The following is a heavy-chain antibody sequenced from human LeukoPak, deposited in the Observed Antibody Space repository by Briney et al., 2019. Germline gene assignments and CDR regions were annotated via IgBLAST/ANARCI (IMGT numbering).Heavy chain of an antibody. CDR2: ISYDGSNK. Sequence: GGSLRLSCAASGFTFSSYAMHWVRQAPGKGLEWVAVISYDGSNKYYADSVKGRFTISRDNSKNTLYLQMNSLRAEDTAVYYCARDVFDSYGGGNFDYWGQGTLVTVSS. J-gene: IGHJ4*02. CDR3: ARDVFDSYGGGNFDY. V-gene: IGHV3-30-3*01. CDR1: GFTFSSYA. D-gene: IGHD5-18*01.